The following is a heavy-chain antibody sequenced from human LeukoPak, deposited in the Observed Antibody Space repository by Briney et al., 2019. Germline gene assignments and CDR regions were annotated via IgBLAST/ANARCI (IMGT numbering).Heavy chain of an antibody. CDR1: GGSITSSSYY. D-gene: IGHD4-17*01. V-gene: IGHV4-39*01. Sequence: PSETLSLTCSVSGGSITSSSYYWAWVRQSPEKGLEWIGSIYYTGGTHYSPSLKSRVIMSVDTSKNQFSLNLSSVTAAGTAVYYCASHPPGGDYNWFDPWGQGTLVTVSS. CDR3: ASHPPGGDYNWFDP. J-gene: IGHJ5*02. CDR2: IYYTGGT.